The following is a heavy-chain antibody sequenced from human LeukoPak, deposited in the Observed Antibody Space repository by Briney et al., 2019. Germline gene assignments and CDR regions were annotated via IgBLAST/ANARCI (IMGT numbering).Heavy chain of an antibody. CDR3: ARHVISVSATSSWFDP. Sequence: PGESLKISCKGSGYSFTTYWIGWVRQMPGKGLEWMGIIYPDDSNTRYSPSFQGQVTISADKSISTAYLHWSSLKASDTAIYYCARHVISVSATSSWFDPWGQGTLVTVSS. D-gene: IGHD6-19*01. V-gene: IGHV5-51*01. J-gene: IGHJ5*02. CDR1: GYSFTTYW. CDR2: IYPDDSNT.